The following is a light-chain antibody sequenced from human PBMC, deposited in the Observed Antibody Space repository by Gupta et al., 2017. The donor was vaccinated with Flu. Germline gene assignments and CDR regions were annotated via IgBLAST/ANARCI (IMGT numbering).Light chain of an antibody. Sequence: ENVLTQSPGTVSLSPGERATLSCRASQSVRNNYVAWYQQKPGQAPRLFIYGASSRATDIPERFSGSGSGTDFTLTISRLEPEDFAVYYCQQYGRSQTFGQGTKVEIK. V-gene: IGKV3-20*01. CDR2: GAS. J-gene: IGKJ1*01. CDR1: QSVRNNY. CDR3: QQYGRSQT.